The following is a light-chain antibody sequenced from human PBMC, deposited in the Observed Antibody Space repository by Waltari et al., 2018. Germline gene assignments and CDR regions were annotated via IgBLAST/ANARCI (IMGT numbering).Light chain of an antibody. CDR2: AAS. V-gene: IGKV3-20*01. Sequence: ELTQSPGTLSLSPGEKATLSCRASQSISKYLVWYQQRPGHAPRLLIYAASTRAPGVPDRFSGSGYGTDFTLTISRLEPEDFAVYYCQNHERLPATFGQGTKVEIK. CDR3: QNHERLPAT. J-gene: IGKJ1*01. CDR1: QSISKY.